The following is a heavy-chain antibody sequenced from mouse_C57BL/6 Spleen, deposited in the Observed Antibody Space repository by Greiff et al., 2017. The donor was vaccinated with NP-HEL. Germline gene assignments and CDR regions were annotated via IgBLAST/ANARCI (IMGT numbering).Heavy chain of an antibody. CDR3: ARHEEDSNPYYAMDY. V-gene: IGHV1-62-2*01. CDR1: GYTFTEYT. D-gene: IGHD2-5*01. Sequence: VQRVESGAELVKPGASVKLSCKASGYTFTEYTIHWVKQRSGQGLEWIGWFYPGSGSIKYNEKFKDKATLTADKSSSTVYMELSRLTSEDSAVYFCARHEEDSNPYYAMDYWGQGTSVTVSS. CDR2: FYPGSGSI. J-gene: IGHJ4*01.